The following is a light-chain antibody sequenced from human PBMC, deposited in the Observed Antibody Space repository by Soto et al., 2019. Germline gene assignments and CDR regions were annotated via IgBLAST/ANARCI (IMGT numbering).Light chain of an antibody. CDR1: SSDVGGYNY. CDR2: DVS. V-gene: IGLV2-11*01. CDR3: MSYAGSNTYV. Sequence: QSVLTQPRSVSGSPGQSVTIPCTGTSSDVGGYNYVSWYQRHAGKGPKLIIYDVSERPSGVPDRFSASKSGNTASLTISGLQAEEEADYFCMSYAGSNTYVFGSGTKVTVL. J-gene: IGLJ1*01.